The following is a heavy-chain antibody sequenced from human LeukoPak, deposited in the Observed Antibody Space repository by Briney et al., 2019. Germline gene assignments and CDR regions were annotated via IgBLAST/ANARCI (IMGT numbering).Heavy chain of an antibody. V-gene: IGHV3-7*01. CDR2: IKQDGSEK. D-gene: IGHD3-16*02. Sequence: GGSLRLSCVASGFTFSRYWMSWVRQAPGKGLEWVANIKQDGSEKYYVDSVKGRFTISRDNAKNSLYLQMNSLRAEDTAVYYCAKEDYDYVWGSYRPNPVDYWGQGTLVTVS. J-gene: IGHJ4*02. CDR3: AKEDYDYVWGSYRPNPVDY. CDR1: GFTFSRYW.